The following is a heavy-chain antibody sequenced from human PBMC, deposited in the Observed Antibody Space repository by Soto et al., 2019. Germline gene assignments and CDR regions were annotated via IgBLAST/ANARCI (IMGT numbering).Heavy chain of an antibody. V-gene: IGHV4-39*01. CDR3: ARLRVAAAYIDY. J-gene: IGHJ4*02. CDR1: GGSISSSSYY. CDR2: IYYSGST. Sequence: SETLSLTCTVSGGSISSSSYYWGWIRQPPGKGLEWIGSIYYSGSTYYNPSLKSRVTISVDTSKNQFSLKLSSVTAADTAVYYCARLRVAAAYIDYWGQGTLVTVSS. D-gene: IGHD6-13*01.